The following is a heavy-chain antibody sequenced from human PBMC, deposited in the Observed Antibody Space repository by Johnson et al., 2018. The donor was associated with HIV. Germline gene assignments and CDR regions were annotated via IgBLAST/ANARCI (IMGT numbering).Heavy chain of an antibody. Sequence: QMLLVESGGGVVQPGKSLTLSCVGSGLSFSNFGIHWVRQAPGKGPEWVAVISFDGNIKKYVDSVKGRFTISRDNAKNSLYLQMNSLRAEDTAVYYCAKDMGVDTAMNPWAFDIWGQGTMVTVSS. D-gene: IGHD5-18*01. V-gene: IGHV3-30*18. CDR3: AKDMGVDTAMNPWAFDI. J-gene: IGHJ3*02. CDR2: ISFDGNIK. CDR1: GLSFSNFG.